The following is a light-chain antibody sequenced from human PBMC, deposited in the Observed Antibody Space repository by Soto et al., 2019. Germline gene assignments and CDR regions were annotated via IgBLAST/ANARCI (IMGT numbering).Light chain of an antibody. V-gene: IGKV1-39*01. J-gene: IGKJ1*01. CDR3: QQTNTDPWT. CDR2: TAS. Sequence: DIQMTQSPSSLSASVGDRVTISCRASERISDYLAWYQQTPGKAPKMLINTASSLRSGVPSRFSGSGSGTDFTLTIDSLQPEDFETYFCQQTNTDPWTFGQGTKVDIK. CDR1: ERISDY.